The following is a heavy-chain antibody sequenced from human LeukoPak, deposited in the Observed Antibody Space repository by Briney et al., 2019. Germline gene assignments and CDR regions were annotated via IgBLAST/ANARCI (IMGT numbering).Heavy chain of an antibody. CDR3: ARDGSIAARGWFDP. Sequence: SETLSLTCAVYGGSFSGYYWSWIRQPPGKGLEWIGEINHSGSTNYSPSLKSRVTISVDTSKNQFSLKLSSVTAADTAVYYCARDGSIAARGWFDPWGQGTLVTVSS. J-gene: IGHJ5*02. D-gene: IGHD6-6*01. CDR2: INHSGST. V-gene: IGHV4-34*01. CDR1: GGSFSGYY.